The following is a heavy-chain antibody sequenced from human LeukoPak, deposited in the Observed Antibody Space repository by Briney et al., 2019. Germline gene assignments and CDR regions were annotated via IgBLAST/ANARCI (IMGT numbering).Heavy chain of an antibody. V-gene: IGHV3-7*01. D-gene: IGHD1-26*01. Sequence: GGSLSLSCVGSGFTFSNYWLSWLRHTPGKGLVWLGNIKQEASEKYYVYSVKGRFTISRDNAKNSLYLQMNTLRAEDTAVYYCARLHSGSYYGDAFDIWGQGTMVTVSS. CDR3: ARLHSGSYYGDAFDI. J-gene: IGHJ3*02. CDR2: IKQEASEK. CDR1: GFTFSNYW.